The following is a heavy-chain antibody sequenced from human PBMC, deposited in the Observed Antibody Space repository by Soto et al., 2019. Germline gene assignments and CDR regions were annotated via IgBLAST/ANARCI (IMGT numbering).Heavy chain of an antibody. D-gene: IGHD3-22*01. CDR2: ISGSGGNT. V-gene: IGHV3-23*01. Sequence: PGGSLRLSCAASGFSFDTYAMSWVRQAPGKGLEWVSTISGSGGNTYYAAPVKGRFAISRDDSKNIVYLQMNSLKIGDTAVYYCTSDSYSTMIIVRFDYWGPGTLVTVSS. CDR3: TSDSYSTMIIVRFDY. J-gene: IGHJ4*01. CDR1: GFSFDTYA.